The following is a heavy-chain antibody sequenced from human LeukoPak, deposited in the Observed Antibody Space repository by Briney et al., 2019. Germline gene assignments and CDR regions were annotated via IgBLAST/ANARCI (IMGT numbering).Heavy chain of an antibody. J-gene: IGHJ3*02. V-gene: IGHV4-39*07. CDR1: GGSISGSSYY. Sequence: SETLSLTCTVSGGSISGSSYYWGWIRQPPGKGLEWIGTIYYRGNTYYNPSLKSRVSISVDTSKNQFSLQLNSVTPEDTAVYYCARDPDYGGAFDIWGQGTMVTVSS. CDR2: IYYRGNT. CDR3: ARDPDYGGAFDI. D-gene: IGHD4-17*01.